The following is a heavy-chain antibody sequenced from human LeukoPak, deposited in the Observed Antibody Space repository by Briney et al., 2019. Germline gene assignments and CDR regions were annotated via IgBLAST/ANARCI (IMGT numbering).Heavy chain of an antibody. Sequence: GSLRLSCAASGFTFNSYSMNWVRQPPGKGLEWIGSIYYGGNTYYNPSLKSRVTISVDTSKNQFSLKLSSVTAADTAIYYCARHSWGWELFYWGQGTLVTVSS. V-gene: IGHV4-39*01. CDR3: ARHSWGWELFY. CDR2: IYYGGNT. CDR1: GFTFNSYSMN. D-gene: IGHD3-10*01. J-gene: IGHJ4*02.